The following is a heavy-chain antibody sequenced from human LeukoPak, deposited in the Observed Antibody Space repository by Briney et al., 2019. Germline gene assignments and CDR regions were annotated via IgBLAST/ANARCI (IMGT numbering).Heavy chain of an antibody. Sequence: ASVKVSCKASGYSFSRNAINWVRQAPGQGLEWMGWINTKTGTPTYAQGFTGRFVFSLDISVSTAYLQISSLKAEDSAIYYCARRSPTADAFDIRGQGTMVTVSS. D-gene: IGHD4-11*01. CDR1: GYSFSRNA. CDR2: INTKTGTP. V-gene: IGHV7-4-1*02. CDR3: ARRSPTADAFDI. J-gene: IGHJ3*02.